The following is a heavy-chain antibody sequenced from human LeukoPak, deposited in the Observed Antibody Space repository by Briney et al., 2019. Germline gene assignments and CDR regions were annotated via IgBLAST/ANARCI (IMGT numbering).Heavy chain of an antibody. CDR1: GGSISSSNW. Sequence: SETLFLTCAVSGGSISSSNWWSWVRQPPGKGPEWIGEIYHSGSTNYNPSLKSRVTISVDKSKNQFSLKLSSVTAADTAVYYCARVGQSSTSCFDYWGQGTLVTVSS. V-gene: IGHV4-4*02. D-gene: IGHD2-2*01. CDR3: ARVGQSSTSCFDY. J-gene: IGHJ4*02. CDR2: IYHSGST.